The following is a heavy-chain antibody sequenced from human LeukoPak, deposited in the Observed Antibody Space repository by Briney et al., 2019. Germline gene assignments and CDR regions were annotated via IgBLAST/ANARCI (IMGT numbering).Heavy chain of an antibody. J-gene: IGHJ4*02. Sequence: GGSLRLSCAASGFTFNTYVVSWVRQAPGKGLEWVSGISGSGDDRYYADFVKGRFTISRDNSKNTLYLQMNSLRADDTAVYYCAKRGDNGNFWSGYYDYWGQGTLVTVSS. CDR2: ISGSGDDR. D-gene: IGHD3-3*01. V-gene: IGHV3-23*01. CDR1: GFTFNTYV. CDR3: AKRGDNGNFWSGYYDY.